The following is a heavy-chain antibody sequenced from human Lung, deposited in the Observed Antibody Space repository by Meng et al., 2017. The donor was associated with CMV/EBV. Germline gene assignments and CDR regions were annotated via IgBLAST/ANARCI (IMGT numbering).Heavy chain of an antibody. Sequence: SXTXSLTCTVSGGSISSYYWSWIRQPPGKGLEWIGYIYYSGSTNYNPSLKSRVTISVDTSKNQFSLKLSSVTAADTAVYYCARDGSLGYFAYWGQGTLVTVSS. J-gene: IGHJ4*02. CDR1: GGSISSYY. D-gene: IGHD5-12*01. V-gene: IGHV4-59*01. CDR3: ARDGSLGYFAY. CDR2: IYYSGST.